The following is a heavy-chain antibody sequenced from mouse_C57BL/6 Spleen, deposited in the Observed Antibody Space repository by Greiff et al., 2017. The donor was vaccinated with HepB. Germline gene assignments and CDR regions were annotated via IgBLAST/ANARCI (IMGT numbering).Heavy chain of an antibody. J-gene: IGHJ3*01. V-gene: IGHV1-82*01. D-gene: IGHD4-1*01. CDR1: GYAFSSSW. CDR2: IYPGDGDT. CDR3: ARPDWDGTWFAY. Sequence: VQLLESGPELVKPGASVKISCKASGYAFSSSWMNWVKQRPGKGLEWIGRIYPGDGDTNYNGKFKGKATLTADKSSSTAYMQLSSLTSEDSAVYFCARPDWDGTWFAYWGQGTLVTVSA.